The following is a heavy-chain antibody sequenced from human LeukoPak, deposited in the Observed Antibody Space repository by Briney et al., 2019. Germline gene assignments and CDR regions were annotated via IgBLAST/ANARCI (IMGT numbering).Heavy chain of an antibody. J-gene: IGHJ5*02. CDR3: ACRDLTSTWSFP. CDR2: IYPGDSRI. V-gene: IGHV5-51*01. CDR1: GYSFTSYW. D-gene: IGHD6-13*01. Sequence: GESLKISCQGFGYSFTSYWIGWVRQMLGKGMEWMGVIYPGDSRIRYNPSFQGQVTISVDESISTAYLQWVSLKASDTAMYYCACRDLTSTWSFPWGQGTLVTVSS.